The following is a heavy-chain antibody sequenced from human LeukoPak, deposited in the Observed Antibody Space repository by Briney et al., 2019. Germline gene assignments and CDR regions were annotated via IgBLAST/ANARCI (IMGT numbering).Heavy chain of an antibody. V-gene: IGHV3-23*01. CDR3: TREAIATGYAYD. Sequence: QTGGSLRLSCAATGFGFSSYALSWVRQAPGKGLEWVSAISSGGDRTYYADSVTGRFTISRDNSKNMLFLQMSSLRHEEAGMYYRTREAIATGYAYDWGQGTLVTVFS. J-gene: IGHJ4*02. D-gene: IGHD3-16*01. CDR1: GFGFSSYA. CDR2: ISSGGDRT.